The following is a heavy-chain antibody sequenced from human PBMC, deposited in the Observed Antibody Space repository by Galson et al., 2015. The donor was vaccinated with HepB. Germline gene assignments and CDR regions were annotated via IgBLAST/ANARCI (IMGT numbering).Heavy chain of an antibody. Sequence: SVKVSCKASGYTFIAYYMHWVRQAPGQGLEWMGWINPNNGDTNYAQKFQDRVTVTRDTSISTVYMELSRLRSDDTAVYYCASHYHDDYNIDYYFDYWGQGTLVTVSS. D-gene: IGHD3-22*01. V-gene: IGHV1-2*02. CDR2: INPNNGDT. CDR1: GYTFIAYY. CDR3: ASHYHDDYNIDYYFDY. J-gene: IGHJ4*02.